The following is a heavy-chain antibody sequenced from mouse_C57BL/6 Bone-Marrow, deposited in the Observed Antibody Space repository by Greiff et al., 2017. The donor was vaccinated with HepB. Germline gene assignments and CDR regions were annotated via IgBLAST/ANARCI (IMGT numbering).Heavy chain of an antibody. CDR2: IDPSDSET. J-gene: IGHJ2*01. CDR3: ARYWSYDAHFDY. D-gene: IGHD2-12*01. Sequence: QVQLQQPGAELVRPGSSVKLSCKASGYTFTSYWMHWVKQRPIQGLEWIGNIDPSDSETHYNQKFKDKATLTVDKSSSTAYMQLSSLTSEDSAVYYCARYWSYDAHFDYWGQGTTLTVSS. V-gene: IGHV1-52*01. CDR1: GYTFTSYW.